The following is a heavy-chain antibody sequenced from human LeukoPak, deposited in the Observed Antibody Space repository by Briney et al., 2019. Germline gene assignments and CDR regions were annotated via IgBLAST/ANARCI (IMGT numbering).Heavy chain of an antibody. CDR1: GFTFSSYG. CDR2: MSFDGSNK. Sequence: GRSLRLSCAASGFTFSSYGMHWVRQAPGKGLEWVAVMSFDGSNKYYADSVKGRFTISRDNSKNTLYLQMNSLRAEDTAVYYCAKMHASGYSYDTLADYWGQGTLVTVSS. CDR3: AKMHASGYSYDTLADY. D-gene: IGHD5-18*01. J-gene: IGHJ4*02. V-gene: IGHV3-30*18.